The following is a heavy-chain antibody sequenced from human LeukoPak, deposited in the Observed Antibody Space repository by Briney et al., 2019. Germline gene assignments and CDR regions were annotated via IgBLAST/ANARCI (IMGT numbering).Heavy chain of an antibody. D-gene: IGHD3-10*01. Sequence: PSETLSLTCAVYGGSFSGYYWSWVRQAPGKGLEWVSAISGSGGSTYYADSVKGRFTISRDNSKNTLYLQMNSLRAEDTAVYYCAKEKDYYGSGSYYRDWGQGTLVTVSS. CDR3: AKEKDYYGSGSYYRD. CDR2: ISGSGGST. J-gene: IGHJ4*02. V-gene: IGHV3-23*01. CDR1: GGSFSGYY.